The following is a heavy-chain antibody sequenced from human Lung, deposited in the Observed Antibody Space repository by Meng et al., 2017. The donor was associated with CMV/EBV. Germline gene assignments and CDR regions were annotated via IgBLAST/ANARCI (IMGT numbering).Heavy chain of an antibody. CDR1: GDSITNHNW. J-gene: IGHJ1*01. V-gene: IGHV4-4*02. Sequence: QVQLRGSGPAPVKPAETLSLPCAVSGDSITNHNWWAWVRQPPGKGLEWIGEIPHRGSSAYNPSLKSRVSMSIDKSKNQFSLKLTSVTAADTAVYHCLRRSGSSVWGQGTLVTVSS. CDR2: IPHRGSS. D-gene: IGHD3-10*01. CDR3: LRRSGSSV.